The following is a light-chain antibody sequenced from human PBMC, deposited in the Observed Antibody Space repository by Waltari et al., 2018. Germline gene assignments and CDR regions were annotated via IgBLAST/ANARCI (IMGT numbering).Light chain of an antibody. CDR3: SSYAGSVV. CDR1: RSDIGSYNV. J-gene: IGLJ3*02. Sequence: QSALTPPASVSGSRGQSLTISCTGSRSDIGSYNVVSCYQHHPGKAPKLLIYGVNNRPSGVSNRFSGSKSGNTASLTISGLQAEDEADYYCSSYAGSVVFGGGTKLTVL. CDR2: GVN. V-gene: IGLV2-23*02.